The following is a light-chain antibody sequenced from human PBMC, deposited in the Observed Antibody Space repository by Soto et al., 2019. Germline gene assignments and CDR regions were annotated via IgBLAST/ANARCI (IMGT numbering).Light chain of an antibody. Sequence: DIQMTQSPSSLSASVGDRVTITCRAGQGIGDYLAWYQQKPGKVPKPLIYAASTLQSGVPSRFSGSRSGTDFTLIISSLQPEDVATYYCQKYDNAPWTFGQGTKVELK. J-gene: IGKJ1*01. CDR1: QGIGDY. V-gene: IGKV1-27*01. CDR2: AAS. CDR3: QKYDNAPWT.